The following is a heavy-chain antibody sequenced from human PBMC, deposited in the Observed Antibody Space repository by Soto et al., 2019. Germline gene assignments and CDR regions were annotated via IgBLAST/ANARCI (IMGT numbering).Heavy chain of an antibody. J-gene: IGHJ4*02. D-gene: IGHD5-18*01. Sequence: QVQLQESGPGLVKPSETLSLTCTVSGGSISSYYWSWIRQPPGKGLEWIGYIYYSGSTNYNPSLKSRVTISVDTSKNQFSLKLSSVTAADTAVYYCVSGSTAMVRFWGQGTLVTVSS. V-gene: IGHV4-59*01. CDR1: GGSISSYY. CDR3: VSGSTAMVRF. CDR2: IYYSGST.